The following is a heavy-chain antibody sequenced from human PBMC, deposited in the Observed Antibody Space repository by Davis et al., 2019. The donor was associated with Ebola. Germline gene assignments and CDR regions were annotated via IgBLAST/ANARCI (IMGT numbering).Heavy chain of an antibody. V-gene: IGHV3-21*01. J-gene: IGHJ6*02. CDR3: ARADFWSGYARGMDV. D-gene: IGHD3-3*01. CDR2: ISSSSSYI. CDR1: GFTFSSYS. Sequence: PGGSLRLSCAASGFTFSSYSMNWVRQAPGKGLEWVSSISSSSSYIYYADSVKGRFTISRDNAKNSLYLQMNSLRAEDTAVYYCARADFWSGYARGMDVWGQGTTVTVSS.